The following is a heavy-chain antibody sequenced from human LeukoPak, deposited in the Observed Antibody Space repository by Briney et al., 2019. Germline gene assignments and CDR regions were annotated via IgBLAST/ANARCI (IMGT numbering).Heavy chain of an antibody. CDR3: ASSQLGYCSGGSCFDY. Sequence: SETLSLTCGVSGGSISNTNWWTWVRQPPGKGLEWIGEVNLQGSTNYNPSLKSRVAISVDTSKNQFSLKLSSVTAADTAVYYCASSQLGYCSGGSCFDYWGQGTLVTVSS. D-gene: IGHD2-15*01. J-gene: IGHJ4*02. CDR2: VNLQGST. V-gene: IGHV4-4*02. CDR1: GGSISNTNW.